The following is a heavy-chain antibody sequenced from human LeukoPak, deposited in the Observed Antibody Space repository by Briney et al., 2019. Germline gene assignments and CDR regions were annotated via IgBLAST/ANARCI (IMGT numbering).Heavy chain of an antibody. J-gene: IGHJ4*02. CDR3: AKSKSPYPMDYIFDF. CDR1: GFTFSSYS. Sequence: GGSLRLSCAASGFTFSSYSMNWVRQAPGKGLEWVAVISNDGSITKYGDSVKGRFTISRDNSKNTLYVRMNSLRTDDAAVYYCAKSKSPYPMDYIFDFWGQGTLVTVSS. V-gene: IGHV3-30*18. D-gene: IGHD4-11*01. CDR2: ISNDGSIT.